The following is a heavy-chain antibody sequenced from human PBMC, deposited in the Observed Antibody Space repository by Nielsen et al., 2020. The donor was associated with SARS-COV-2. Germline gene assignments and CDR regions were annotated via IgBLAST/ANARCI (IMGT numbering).Heavy chain of an antibody. CDR2: IYSGGST. CDR1: GLTLRSYA. J-gene: IGHJ6*02. Sequence: GESLKISCAASGLTLRSYAMSWVRQAPGKGLEWVSVIYSGGSTYYADSVKGRFTISRDNSKNTLYLQMNSLRAEDTAVYYCARDWELKTLYYYGMDVWGQGTTVTVSS. D-gene: IGHD1-26*01. V-gene: IGHV3-66*01. CDR3: ARDWELKTLYYYGMDV.